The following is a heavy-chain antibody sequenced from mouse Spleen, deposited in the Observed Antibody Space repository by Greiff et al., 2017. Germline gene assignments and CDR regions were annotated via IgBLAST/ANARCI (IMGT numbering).Heavy chain of an antibody. CDR3: AREATVVAPYAMDY. D-gene: IGHD1-1*01. CDR2: IDTSDSYT. J-gene: IGHJ4*01. Sequence: QVQLQQPGAELVMPGASVKMSCKASGYTFTDYWMHWVKQRPGQGLEWIGAIDTSDSYTSYNQKFKGKATLTVDESSSTAYMQLSSLTSEDSAVYYCAREATVVAPYAMDYWGQGTSVTVSS. CDR1: GYTFTDYW. V-gene: IGHV1-69*01.